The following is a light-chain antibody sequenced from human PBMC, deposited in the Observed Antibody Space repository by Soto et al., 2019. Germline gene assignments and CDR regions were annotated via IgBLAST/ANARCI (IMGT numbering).Light chain of an antibody. CDR3: QQRNT. V-gene: IGKV3D-20*02. J-gene: IGKJ3*01. CDR1: QSVATSQ. Sequence: EIVLTQSPGTLSLSPGERATLFCRASQSVATSQLAWYQQKPGQAPRLLIGASSRATGVPDRFIASGSGTDFTLTISRLEPEDFAVYYCQQRNTFGPGTKVDIK. CDR2: GAS.